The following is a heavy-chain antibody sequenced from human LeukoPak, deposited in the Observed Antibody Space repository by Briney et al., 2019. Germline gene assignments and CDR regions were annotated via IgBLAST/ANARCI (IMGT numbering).Heavy chain of an antibody. CDR3: AKPVTDYDILTGYDY. V-gene: IGHV3-23*01. Sequence: GGSLRLSCSASGFTFSTYAMTWVRQAPGKGLEMVSALSASGAATKYADSVRGRFTISRDNSKNTVSLQMSGLRAEDTATYYCAKPVTDYDILTGYDYWGQGTLVTVSS. CDR1: GFTFSTYA. CDR2: LSASGAAT. D-gene: IGHD3-9*01. J-gene: IGHJ4*02.